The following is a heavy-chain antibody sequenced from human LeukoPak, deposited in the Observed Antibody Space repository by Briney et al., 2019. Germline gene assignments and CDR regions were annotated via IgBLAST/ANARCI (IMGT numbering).Heavy chain of an antibody. CDR3: ARSGSGYDSLLNY. D-gene: IGHD5-12*01. J-gene: IGHJ4*02. Sequence: SETLSLTCTVSGGSISSYYWSWIRQHAGKGLEWIGRIYTSGSTNYNPSLKSRVTMSVDTSKNQFSLKLSAVTAADTAVYYCARSGSGYDSLLNYWGQGTLVTVSS. V-gene: IGHV4-4*07. CDR2: IYTSGST. CDR1: GGSISSYY.